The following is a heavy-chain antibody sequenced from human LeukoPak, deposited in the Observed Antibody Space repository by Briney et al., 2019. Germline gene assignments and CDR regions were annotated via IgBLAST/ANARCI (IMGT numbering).Heavy chain of an antibody. CDR1: GFTFSSYW. CDR3: ARVGVGAALPAH. J-gene: IGHJ4*02. D-gene: IGHD1-26*01. V-gene: IGHV3-21*01. CDR2: ISSSSSYI. Sequence: GGSLRLSCAASGFTFSSYWMSWVRQAPGKGLEWVSSISSSSSYIYYADSVKGRFTISRDNAKNSLYLQMNSLRAEDTAVYYCARVGVGAALPAHWGQGTLVTVSS.